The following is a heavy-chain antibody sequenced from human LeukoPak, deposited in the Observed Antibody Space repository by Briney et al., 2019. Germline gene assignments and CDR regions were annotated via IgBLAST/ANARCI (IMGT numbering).Heavy chain of an antibody. J-gene: IGHJ4*02. CDR3: ARASHYYSSGWSPYFDY. CDR2: ISSSSSTI. CDR1: GFTFSSYS. Sequence: GGSLRLSCAASGFTFSSYSMNWVRQAPGKGLEWVSYISSSSSTIYYADSVKGRFTISRDNAKNSLYLQMNSLRAEDTAVYYCARASHYYSSGWSPYFDYWGQGTLVTVSS. V-gene: IGHV3-48*04. D-gene: IGHD6-19*01.